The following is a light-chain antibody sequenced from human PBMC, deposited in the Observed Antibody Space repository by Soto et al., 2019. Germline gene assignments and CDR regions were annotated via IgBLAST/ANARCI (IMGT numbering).Light chain of an antibody. CDR1: SSDVGGYNY. CDR3: CACTSRSIDYV. CDR2: EVS. J-gene: IGLJ1*01. Sequence: QSALTQPASVSGSPGQSITISCTGTSSDVGGYNYVSWYQQHPGKAPKLMIYEVSNRPSGVSNRFSDSKSGNTASLTISGLQAANAADYYRCACTSRSIDYVFGTGTTLTVL. V-gene: IGLV2-14*01.